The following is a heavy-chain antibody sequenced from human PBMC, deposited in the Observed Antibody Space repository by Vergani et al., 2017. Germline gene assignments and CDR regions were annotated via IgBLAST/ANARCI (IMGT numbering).Heavy chain of an antibody. V-gene: IGHV4-34*01. CDR1: GGSFSGYY. D-gene: IGHD4-17*01. J-gene: IGHJ6*02. Sequence: QVQLQQWGAGLLKPSETLSLTCAVYGGSFSGYYWSWIRQPPGKGLEWIGEINHSGSTNSNPSLKSRVTISVDTSKNQFSLKLSSVTAADTAVYYCARERMTTVTIYYYYGMDVWGQGTTVTVSS. CDR2: INHSGST. CDR3: ARERMTTVTIYYYYGMDV.